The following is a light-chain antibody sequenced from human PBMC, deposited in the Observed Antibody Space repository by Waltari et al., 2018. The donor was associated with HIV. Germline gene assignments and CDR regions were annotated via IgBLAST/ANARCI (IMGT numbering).Light chain of an antibody. CDR1: QSIFFSPYNKNY. V-gene: IGKV4-1*01. J-gene: IGKJ2*02. CDR2: WSS. Sequence: IVMTQSPDSLALSLGGTAVINCKSSQSIFFSPYNKNYLAWYQLKPRQPPKVLIYWSSPRATGVLARFSGSGSGADVALTITGLQADDVAVYDGEQHHSPPGTFGQGTQLEIK. CDR3: EQHHSPPGT.